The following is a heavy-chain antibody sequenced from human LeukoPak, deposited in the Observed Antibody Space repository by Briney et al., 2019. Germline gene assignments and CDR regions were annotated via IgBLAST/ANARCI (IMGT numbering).Heavy chain of an antibody. D-gene: IGHD5-18*01. Sequence: SGTLTLSCAVSGGSISSSTRWSGVRPPPGEGLEWIGEIYHSGSKNYTESLKGRVTISVDNSKNQFSLKLSSVTAADTAVYYCAREEVGLLGWDTAMVKAFDIRGKGTMVTVSS. CDR2: IYHSGSK. V-gene: IGHV4-4*02. CDR3: AREEVGLLGWDTAMVKAFDI. CDR1: GGSISSSTR. J-gene: IGHJ3*02.